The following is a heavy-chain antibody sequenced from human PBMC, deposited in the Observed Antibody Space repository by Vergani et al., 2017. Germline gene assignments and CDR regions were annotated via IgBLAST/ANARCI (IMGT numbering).Heavy chain of an antibody. CDR3: ARDLRLLYNRFDP. CDR2: TWYDGNNK. Sequence: QVHLVESGGGVVQPGRSLRLSCAASGFTFNQYGMHWVRQAPGKGLEWVAVTWYDGNNKQYADSVKGRFTISGDNSKSTMYLQMNSLRDEDTGVYYCARDLRLLYNRFDPWGQGTLVTVSS. CDR1: GFTFNQYG. V-gene: IGHV3-33*01. J-gene: IGHJ5*02. D-gene: IGHD1-14*01.